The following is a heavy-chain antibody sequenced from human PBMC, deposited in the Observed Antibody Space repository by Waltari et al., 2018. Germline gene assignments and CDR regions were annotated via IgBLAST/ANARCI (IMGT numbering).Heavy chain of an antibody. CDR2: IYYSGNT. CDR1: GGSISNFNYY. J-gene: IGHJ5*02. CDR3: ARLNLGATAANNWFDP. D-gene: IGHD6-13*01. Sequence: HLQLQESGPGLVEPSETLSLTCTVSGGSISNFNYYWGWIRQPPGKGLEWIASIYYSGNTYYNPSLKSRVTISVDTSKNQFSLRLSSVTAADTAVYYCARLNLGATAANNWFDPWGQGTLVTVSS. V-gene: IGHV4-39*01.